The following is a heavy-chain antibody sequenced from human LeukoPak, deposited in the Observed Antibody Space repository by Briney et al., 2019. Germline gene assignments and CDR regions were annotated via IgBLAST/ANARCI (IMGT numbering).Heavy chain of an antibody. J-gene: IGHJ4*02. CDR2: ISGSGGST. Sequence: PGGSLRLSCAASEFSVGSNYMTWVRQAPGKGLEWLSAISGSGGSTYYADSVKGRFTISRDNSKNTLYLQMNSLRAEDTAVYYCAKTRGRDFWSGYYTGGGLCDYWGQGTLVTVSS. V-gene: IGHV3-23*01. CDR3: AKTRGRDFWSGYYTGGGLCDY. D-gene: IGHD3-3*01. CDR1: EFSVGSNY.